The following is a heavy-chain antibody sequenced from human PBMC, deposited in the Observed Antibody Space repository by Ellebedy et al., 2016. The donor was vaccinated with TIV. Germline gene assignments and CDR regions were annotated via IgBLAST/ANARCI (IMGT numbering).Heavy chain of an antibody. Sequence: AASVKVSCKASGYTFTNYAITWVRQPPGQGLEWMGWVNPNIGNTVYAEKFQGRVTMTTDTSTNTAFMELRSLRSDETAVYYCARRYCSGGSCYYDYWGQGTLATVSS. J-gene: IGHJ4*02. CDR3: ARRYCSGGSCYYDY. CDR1: GYTFTNYA. CDR2: VNPNIGNT. V-gene: IGHV1-18*04. D-gene: IGHD2-15*01.